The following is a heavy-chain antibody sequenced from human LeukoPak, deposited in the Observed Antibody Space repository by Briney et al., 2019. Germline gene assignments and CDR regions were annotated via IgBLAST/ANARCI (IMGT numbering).Heavy chain of an antibody. V-gene: IGHV3-15*01. CDR3: TTHDYYGSGTFDI. Sequence: GGSLRLSCAASGFTFGNAWMSWVRQAPGKGLEWVGRIKRKTNGGTTDYGAPVKGRFTIPRDDSKNTLYLQMNSLKTEDTAVYYCTTHDYYGSGTFDIWGQGTMVTVSS. J-gene: IGHJ3*02. D-gene: IGHD3-10*01. CDR1: GFTFGNAW. CDR2: IKRKTNGGTT.